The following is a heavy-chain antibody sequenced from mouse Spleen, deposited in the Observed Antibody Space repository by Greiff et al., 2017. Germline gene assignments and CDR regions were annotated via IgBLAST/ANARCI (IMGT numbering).Heavy chain of an antibody. CDR3: ASITTADY. D-gene: IGHD1-1*01. Sequence: VQLQQPGAELVKPGASVKMSCKASGYTFTSNWITWVKQRPGQGLEWIGDIYPGSDNTNYNEKFKSKATLTVDTSSTTAYIHLSSLTSEDSAVYYCASITTADYWGQGTTLTVSS. J-gene: IGHJ2*01. CDR2: IYPGSDNT. CDR1: GYTFTSNW. V-gene: IGHV1-55*01.